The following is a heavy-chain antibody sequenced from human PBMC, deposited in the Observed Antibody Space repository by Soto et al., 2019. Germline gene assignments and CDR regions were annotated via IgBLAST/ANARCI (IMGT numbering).Heavy chain of an antibody. J-gene: IGHJ6*02. V-gene: IGHV4-39*01. D-gene: IGHD2-2*01. CDR2: SYYSGST. CDR1: SAPVSSSTYT. CDR3: ARLHGYCISSSCHGHYAMDV. Sequence: QLQLQESGPGLVKPSETLSLTCTVSSAPVSSSTYTWGWIRQPPGKGLEWIGSSYYSGSTSYNPSLNSRVTVSVDAAKNQFSLKVTSVTAADTAVYYCARLHGYCISSSCHGHYAMDVWGQGTTVTVSS.